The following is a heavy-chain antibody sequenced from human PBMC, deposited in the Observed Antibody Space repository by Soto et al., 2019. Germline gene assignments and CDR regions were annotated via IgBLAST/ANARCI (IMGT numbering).Heavy chain of an antibody. CDR3: VRSVFDTWNY. D-gene: IGHD5-18*01. CDR2: INSDGTST. J-gene: IGHJ4*02. Sequence: GGSLRLSCAASGFTFSRYWMHWVPQAPGKGLVWVSRINSDGTSTTYADSVKGRFTISRDNAKNTLYLQMNSLRAEDTAVYYCVRSVFDTWNYWGQGTLVTVSS. V-gene: IGHV3-74*01. CDR1: GFTFSRYW.